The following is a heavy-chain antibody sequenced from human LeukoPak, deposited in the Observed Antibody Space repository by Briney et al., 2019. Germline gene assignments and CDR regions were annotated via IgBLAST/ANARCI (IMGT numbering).Heavy chain of an antibody. CDR3: ARPQPGTD. V-gene: IGHV4-59*01. D-gene: IGHD1-7*01. J-gene: IGHJ4*02. CDR2: VYYSGIT. CDR1: GGSIGGSC. Sequence: KPSQTLSLTCTVSGGSIGGSCWSWIRQHPGKGLEWIGYVYYSGITNYNPSLKGRVTISVETPKNQFSLKLTTGTAAATAVNSCARPQPGTDWGQGTLVSVSS.